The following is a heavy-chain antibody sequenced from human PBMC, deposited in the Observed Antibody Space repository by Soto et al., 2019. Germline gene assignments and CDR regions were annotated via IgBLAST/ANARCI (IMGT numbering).Heavy chain of an antibody. V-gene: IGHV6-1*01. CDR1: GDSVSSNGAG. J-gene: IGHJ6*02. CDR3: ARVHCSAGTCLDGLDF. CDR2: IYYRSKWFH. D-gene: IGHD2-15*01. Sequence: SQTLSLTCVISGDSVSSNGAGWDWVRQSPSRGLQWRGRIYYRSKWFHDYAASVESRMAINPDTSRNQFSLQLNYVTPEDTAVYYCARVHCSAGTCLDGLDFWGQGTTVTVS.